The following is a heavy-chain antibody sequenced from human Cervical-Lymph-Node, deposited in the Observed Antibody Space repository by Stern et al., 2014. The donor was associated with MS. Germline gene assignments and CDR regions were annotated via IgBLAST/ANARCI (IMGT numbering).Heavy chain of an antibody. D-gene: IGHD1-26*01. CDR1: GFTFSSYG. J-gene: IGHJ4*02. CDR3: ARGGGSWGYFDY. V-gene: IGHV3-33*01. CDR2: IWYDGSNK. Sequence: QVQLQESGGGVVQPGRSLRLSCAASGFTFSSYGMHWVRQAPGKGLGWVAVIWYDGSNKYYADSVKGRFTISRDNSKNTLYLQMNSLRAEDTAVYYCARGGGSWGYFDYWGQGTLVTVSS.